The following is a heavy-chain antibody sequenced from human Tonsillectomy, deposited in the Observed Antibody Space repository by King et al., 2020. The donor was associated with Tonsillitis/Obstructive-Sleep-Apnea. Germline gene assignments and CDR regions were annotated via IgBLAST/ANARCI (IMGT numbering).Heavy chain of an antibody. Sequence: VQLVESGGGLVQPGGSLRLSCAASGFTFSSYAMSWVRQAPGKGLEWVSGISGSGGSTYYADSVKGRFTISRDNSKNTLYLQMNSLRAEDTAVYYCAEGGFGETVGPTFDYWGQGTLVTVSS. CDR1: GFTFSSYA. D-gene: IGHD3-10*01. CDR2: ISGSGGST. CDR3: AEGGFGETVGPTFDY. J-gene: IGHJ4*02. V-gene: IGHV3-23*04.